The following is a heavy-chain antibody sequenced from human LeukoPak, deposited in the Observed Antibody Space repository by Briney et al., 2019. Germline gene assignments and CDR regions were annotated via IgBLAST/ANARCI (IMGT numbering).Heavy chain of an antibody. V-gene: IGHV3-30*18. CDR1: GFTFSNYG. CDR3: AKDYRPHDFWSGLVDY. CDR2: ISYDGSNK. J-gene: IGHJ4*02. Sequence: PGGSLRLSCAASGFTFSNYGMHWVRQAPGKGLEGVTLISYDGSNKYYADSVKGRFTISRDNSKNTLYLQMNSLRAEDTAVYYCAKDYRPHDFWSGLVDYWGQGTLVTVSS. D-gene: IGHD3-3*01.